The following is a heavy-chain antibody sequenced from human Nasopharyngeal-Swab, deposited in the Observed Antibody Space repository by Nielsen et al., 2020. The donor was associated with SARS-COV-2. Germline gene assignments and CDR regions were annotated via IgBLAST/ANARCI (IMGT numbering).Heavy chain of an antibody. CDR3: ASLVTTNTLGYYFNS. CDR1: VGSISGSSYY. CDR2: IHRSGST. J-gene: IGHJ4*02. Sequence: ETLSLTCTVSVGSISGSSYYWGWIRQPPGKGLEWLGNIHRSGSTDYNPSLKSRVTISVDTSKNQFSLKLSSVTAADTAVYYCASLVTTNTLGYYFNSWGQGTLVTVSS. D-gene: IGHD5-12*01. V-gene: IGHV4-39*01.